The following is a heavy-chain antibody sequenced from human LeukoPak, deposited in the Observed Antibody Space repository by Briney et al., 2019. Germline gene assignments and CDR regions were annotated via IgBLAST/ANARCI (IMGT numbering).Heavy chain of an antibody. J-gene: IGHJ5*02. CDR3: ARDLIVGATNWFDP. D-gene: IGHD1-26*01. V-gene: IGHV4-61*02. CDR2: MYTSGST. CDR1: GGSINSGSYY. Sequence: SQTLSLTCTVSGGSINSGSYYWSWIRQPAGKGLEWIGRMYTSGSTNYNPSLMSRVTISVDTSKNQFSLKLSSVTAADTAVYYCARDLIVGATNWFDPWGQGTLVTVSS.